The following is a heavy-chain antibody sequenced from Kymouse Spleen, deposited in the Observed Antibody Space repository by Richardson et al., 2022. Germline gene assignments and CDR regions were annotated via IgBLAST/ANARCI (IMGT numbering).Heavy chain of an antibody. CDR1: GFTFSSYG. D-gene: IGHD3-10*01. V-gene: IGHV3-33*01. Sequence: QVQLVESGGGVVQPGRSLRLSCAASGFTFSSYGMHWVRQAPGKGLEWVAVIWYDGSNKYYADSVKGRFTISRDNSKNTLYLQMNSLRAEDTAVYYCARDTPNYYGSGSYNWFDPWGQGTLVTVSS. CDR3: ARDTPNYYGSGSYNWFDP. CDR2: IWYDGSNK. J-gene: IGHJ5*02.